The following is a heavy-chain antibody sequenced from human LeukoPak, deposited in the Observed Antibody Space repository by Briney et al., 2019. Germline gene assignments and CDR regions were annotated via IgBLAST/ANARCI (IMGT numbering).Heavy chain of an antibody. D-gene: IGHD6-19*01. CDR1: GDSISNTNYY. Sequence: PSETLSLTCTVSGDSISNTNYYWDWVRQPPGKGLEWIGNVYYGGTTYYTPPLKSRVTISVDSSKNQFSLKLRSVTAADTGVYYCAASEGKYASGWYASYYFDSWGRGTLVAVST. CDR2: VYYGGTT. J-gene: IGHJ4*02. CDR3: AASEGKYASGWYASYYFDS. V-gene: IGHV4-39*01.